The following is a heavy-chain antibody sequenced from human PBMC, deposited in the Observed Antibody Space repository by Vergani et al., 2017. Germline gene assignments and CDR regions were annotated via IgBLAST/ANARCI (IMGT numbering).Heavy chain of an antibody. D-gene: IGHD3-16*01. J-gene: IGHJ6*03. V-gene: IGHV3-30-3*01. CDR1: GFTFSSYA. CDR3: ARYHLRTQTKRAAKGGSYYYYYMDV. Sequence: QVQLVESGGGVVQPGRSLRLSCAASGFTFSSYAMHWVRQAPGKGLEWVAVISYDGSNKYYADSVKGRFTISRDNSKNTLYLQMNSLRAEDTAVYYCARYHLRTQTKRAAKGGSYYYYYMDVWGKGTTVTVSS. CDR2: ISYDGSNK.